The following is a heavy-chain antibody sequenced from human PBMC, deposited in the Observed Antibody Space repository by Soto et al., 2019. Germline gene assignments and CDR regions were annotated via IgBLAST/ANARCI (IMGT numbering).Heavy chain of an antibody. J-gene: IGHJ5*02. Sequence: EVQVVESGGGLVKPGGSLRLSCTFTFSMYSMNWVRQAPGKGLEWVASISSVSAYIKYAESVKGGFTISRDNAKNSLHLQMNSLRAEDTAIYHCARDQGGSYDSWFDPWGQGTLVTVSS. CDR1: TFSMYS. CDR2: ISSVSAYI. D-gene: IGHD1-26*01. CDR3: ARDQGGSYDSWFDP. V-gene: IGHV3-21*06.